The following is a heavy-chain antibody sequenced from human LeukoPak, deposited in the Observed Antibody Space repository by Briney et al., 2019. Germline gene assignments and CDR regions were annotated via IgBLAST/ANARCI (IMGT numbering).Heavy chain of an antibody. Sequence: GGSLRLSCAASGFTFSSYAMSWVRQAPGKGLEWVSAISGSGGSTYYADSVKGRFTISRDNSKNTLYLQMNSLRAEDTAVYYCARDLPTGYGGSLQRYWYFDLWGRGTLVTVSS. D-gene: IGHD4-23*01. V-gene: IGHV3-23*01. CDR2: ISGSGGST. CDR1: GFTFSSYA. CDR3: ARDLPTGYGGSLQRYWYFDL. J-gene: IGHJ2*01.